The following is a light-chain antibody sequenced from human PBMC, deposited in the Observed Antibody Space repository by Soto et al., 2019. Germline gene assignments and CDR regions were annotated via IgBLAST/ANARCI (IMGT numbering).Light chain of an antibody. J-gene: IGKJ1*01. V-gene: IGKV1-39*01. CDR2: ATS. Sequence: DIQMTQSPSSLSASVGDRVTITCRASQSLAGYLNWYQQKPGEAPKLLIYATSTLQSGVPSRFSGSGSGADYTLTISSLQPEDFATYSCQQSHSTPRTFGQGTKVDI. CDR1: QSLAGY. CDR3: QQSHSTPRT.